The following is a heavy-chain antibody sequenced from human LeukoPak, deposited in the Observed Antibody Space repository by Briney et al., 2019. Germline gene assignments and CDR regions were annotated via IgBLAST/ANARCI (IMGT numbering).Heavy chain of an antibody. CDR1: GFTVSSNY. J-gene: IGHJ4*02. CDR2: ISGSGGST. Sequence: GGSLRLSCAASGFTVSSNYMSWVRQAPGKGLEWVSAISGSGGSTYYADSVKGRFTISRDNSKNTLYLQMNSLRAEDTAVYYCAKCIVGATAPFDYWGQGTLVTVSS. CDR3: AKCIVGATAPFDY. D-gene: IGHD1-26*01. V-gene: IGHV3-23*01.